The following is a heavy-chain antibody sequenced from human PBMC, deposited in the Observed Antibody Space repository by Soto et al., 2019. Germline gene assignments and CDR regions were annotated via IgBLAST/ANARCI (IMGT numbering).Heavy chain of an antibody. V-gene: IGHV4-34*01. J-gene: IGHJ5*02. CDR1: DGSFSTCH. CDR3: ARGLLYYASGTYWGGWFDP. CDR2: SNHSGTS. D-gene: IGHD3-10*01. Sequence: QVQLQQWGAGLLKPSETLSLTCGVYDGSFSTCHWTWIRQPPGTGLEWVGESNHSGTSNYNPSLKSRVTILVDPSKNQFSLKLNSVTAADTAVYYCARGLLYYASGTYWGGWFDPWGQGTLVPVSS.